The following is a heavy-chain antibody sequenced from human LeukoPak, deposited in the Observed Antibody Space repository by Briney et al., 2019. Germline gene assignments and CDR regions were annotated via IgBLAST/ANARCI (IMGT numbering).Heavy chain of an antibody. CDR3: ARDAETMVRGGDNWFDP. V-gene: IGHV1-46*01. D-gene: IGHD3-10*01. CDR1: GYTFTSYY. CDR2: INPSGGST. J-gene: IGHJ5*02. Sequence: ASVKGSCKASGYTFTSYYMHWVRQAPGQELEWMGIINPSGGSTSYAQKFQGRVTMTRDTSISTAYMELSRLRSDDTAVYYCARDAETMVRGGDNWFDPWGQGTLVTVSS.